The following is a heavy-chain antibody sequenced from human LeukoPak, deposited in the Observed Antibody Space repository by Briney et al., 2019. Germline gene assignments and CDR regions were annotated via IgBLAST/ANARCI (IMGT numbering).Heavy chain of an antibody. CDR2: IYSGGST. CDR3: ARESRPPGGDY. Sequence: GGSLRLSCAASGFTSNYMSWVRQAPGKGLEWVSVIYSGGSTDYAGSVRGRFTISRDKSKNTTYLQMNSLRAEDTAVYYCARESRPPGGDYWGQGTLVTVPS. J-gene: IGHJ4*02. D-gene: IGHD3-10*01. V-gene: IGHV3-53*01. CDR1: GFTSNY.